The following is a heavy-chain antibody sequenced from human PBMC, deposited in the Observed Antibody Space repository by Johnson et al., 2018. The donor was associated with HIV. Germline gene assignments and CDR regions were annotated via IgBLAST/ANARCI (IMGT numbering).Heavy chain of an antibody. Sequence: VESGGIVVQPGGSLRLSCAASGFTFDDYTMHWVRQAPGKGLEWVSLLVGISTDCADSVKGRFTISRDNSKNTLYLQMNGLRAEDTAVYYCASPATQQLVPVDAFDIWGQGTMVTVSS. CDR2: LVGIST. J-gene: IGHJ3*02. CDR3: ASPATQQLVPVDAFDI. V-gene: IGHV3-43*01. CDR1: GFTFDDYT. D-gene: IGHD6-13*01.